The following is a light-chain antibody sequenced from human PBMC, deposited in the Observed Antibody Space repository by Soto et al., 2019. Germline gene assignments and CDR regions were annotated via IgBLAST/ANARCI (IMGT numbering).Light chain of an antibody. CDR1: SSDVGGYNY. CDR3: CSYADSYTLV. J-gene: IGLJ2*01. Sequence: QSALTQPRSVSGSPGQSVTISCTGTSSDVGGYNYVSWYQQHPGKAPKLMIYDVSKRPSGVPDRFSGSKSGNTASLTISGLQAEDAADYYCCSYADSYTLVFGGGTKLTVL. CDR2: DVS. V-gene: IGLV2-11*01.